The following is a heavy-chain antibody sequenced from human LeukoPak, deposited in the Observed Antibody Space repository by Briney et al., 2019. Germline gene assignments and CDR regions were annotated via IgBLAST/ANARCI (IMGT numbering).Heavy chain of an antibody. CDR1: GFTSSSYT. D-gene: IGHD2-2*01. CDR2: INTDGSST. CDR3: ARDSYIVVVPAATGNWFDP. V-gene: IGHV3-74*01. J-gene: IGHJ5*02. Sequence: GGSLRLSCAASGFTSSSYTINWVRQAPGKGLVWVSRINTDGSSTSYADSVKGRFTISRDNAKNTLYLQMNSLRAEDTAVYYCARDSYIVVVPAATGNWFDPWGQGTLVTVSS.